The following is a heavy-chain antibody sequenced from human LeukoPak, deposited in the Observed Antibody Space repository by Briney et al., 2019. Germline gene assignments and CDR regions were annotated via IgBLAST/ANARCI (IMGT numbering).Heavy chain of an antibody. V-gene: IGHV3-33*08. CDR1: GFTFSSYG. Sequence: GGSLRLSCAASGFTFSSYGMHWVRQAPGKGLEWVAVIWYDGSNKYYADSVKGRFTISRDNSKNTLYLQMNSLRAEDTAVYYCARGDFWSGYYMSYYYYYGMDVWGQGTTVTVSS. CDR2: IWYDGSNK. J-gene: IGHJ6*02. CDR3: ARGDFWSGYYMSYYYYYGMDV. D-gene: IGHD3-3*01.